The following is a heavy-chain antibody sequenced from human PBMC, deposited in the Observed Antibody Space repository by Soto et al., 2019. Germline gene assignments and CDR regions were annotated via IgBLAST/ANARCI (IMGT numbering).Heavy chain of an antibody. D-gene: IGHD2-2*01. Sequence: QVQLVQSGAEVKKPGASVKVSCKASGYTFTSYAMHWVRQAPGQRLEWMGWINAGNGNTKYSQKFQGRVTITRDTSASTAYMELSSLRSEDTAVYYCASGDIVVVPAAEFDYWGQGTLVTVSS. V-gene: IGHV1-3*01. J-gene: IGHJ4*02. CDR1: GYTFTSYA. CDR3: ASGDIVVVPAAEFDY. CDR2: INAGNGNT.